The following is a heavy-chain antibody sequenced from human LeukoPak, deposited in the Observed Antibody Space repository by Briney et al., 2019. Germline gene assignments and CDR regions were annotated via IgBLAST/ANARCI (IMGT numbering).Heavy chain of an antibody. J-gene: IGHJ4*02. CDR2: ISSSSSTI. Sequence: GGSLRLSCAASGFTFSSYSMNWVRQAPGKGLEWVSYISSSSSTIYYADSVKGRFTISRDNAKNSLYLQMNSLRDEDTAVYYCANSMFYYDTRGYYHWGQGTQVTVSS. CDR1: GFTFSSYS. V-gene: IGHV3-48*02. D-gene: IGHD3-22*01. CDR3: ANSMFYYDTRGYYH.